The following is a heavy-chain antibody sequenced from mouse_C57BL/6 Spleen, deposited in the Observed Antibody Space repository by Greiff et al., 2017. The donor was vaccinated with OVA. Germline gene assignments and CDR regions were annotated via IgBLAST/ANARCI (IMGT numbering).Heavy chain of an antibody. CDR3: AKWLLRYFDV. D-gene: IGHD2-3*01. Sequence: VQLQQPGAELVKPGASVKLSCKASGYTFTSYWMHWVKQRPGQGLEWIGMIHPNCGSTNYNEKFKSKATLTVDKSSSTAYMQLSSLTSEDSAVYYCAKWLLRYFDVWGTGTTVTVSS. V-gene: IGHV1-64*01. CDR1: GYTFTSYW. CDR2: IHPNCGST. J-gene: IGHJ1*03.